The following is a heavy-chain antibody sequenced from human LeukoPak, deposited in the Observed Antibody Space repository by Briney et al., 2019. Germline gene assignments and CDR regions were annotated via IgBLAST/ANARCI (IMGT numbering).Heavy chain of an antibody. V-gene: IGHV1-2*02. CDR2: INPNSGGT. Sequence: HRASVKLSCKASGYTFTGYYMHWVRQAPGQGLEWMGWINPNSGGTNYAQKFQGRVTMTRDTSISTAYMELSRLRSDDTAVYYCARASGSSSWLNIDYWGQGTLVTVSS. CDR3: ARASGSSSWLNIDY. D-gene: IGHD6-13*01. CDR1: GYTFTGYY. J-gene: IGHJ4*02.